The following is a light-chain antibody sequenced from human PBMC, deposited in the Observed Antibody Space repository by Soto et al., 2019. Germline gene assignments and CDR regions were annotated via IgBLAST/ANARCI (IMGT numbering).Light chain of an antibody. CDR2: ETS. V-gene: IGKV3-11*01. J-gene: IGKJ4*01. Sequence: EIVLTQSPATLSLSPGDRATVSCRASQSVTNYLACSQQKPGQAPRLLISETSNRATGIPARFSGSGSGTDFTLTISSLEPEDFAVYYCQQRSNWRLTFGGGTKVEIK. CDR1: QSVTNY. CDR3: QQRSNWRLT.